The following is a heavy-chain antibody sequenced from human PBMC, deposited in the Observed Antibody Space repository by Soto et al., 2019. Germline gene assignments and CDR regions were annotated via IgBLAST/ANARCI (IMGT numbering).Heavy chain of an antibody. V-gene: IGHV3-30*14. D-gene: IGHD1-26*01. Sequence: GGSLRLSCAASGFTFSIYAMHWVHQAPGKGLEWVTVISDDGSSKYYADSVKGRFTISRDNSKNTLYLQMNSLRAEDTAVYYCARDPFAKAGAPYYFDYWGQGTLVTVSS. J-gene: IGHJ4*02. CDR3: ARDPFAKAGAPYYFDY. CDR2: ISDDGSSK. CDR1: GFTFSIYA.